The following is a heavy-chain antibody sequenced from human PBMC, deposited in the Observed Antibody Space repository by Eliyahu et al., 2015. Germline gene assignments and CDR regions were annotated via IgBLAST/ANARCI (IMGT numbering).Heavy chain of an antibody. D-gene: IGHD6-13*01. CDR2: ITWNSEYV. J-gene: IGHJ4*02. V-gene: IGHV3-9*01. CDR1: GFPXDDFX. CDR3: AKDISYRSNQPDLDY. Sequence: EVQLVESGGGLVQPGGSLRLSCXXXGFPXDDFXMHWXRQAPGKGLEWVSGITWNSEYVGYADSVKGRFTVSRDNAENSLYLQMHSLRVEDTAFYYCAKDISYRSNQPDLDYWGQGTLVTVS.